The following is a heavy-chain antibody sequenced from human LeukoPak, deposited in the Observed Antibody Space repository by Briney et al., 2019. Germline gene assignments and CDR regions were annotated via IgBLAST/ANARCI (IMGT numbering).Heavy chain of an antibody. Sequence: SETLSLTCTVSGGSISSYYWSWIRQPAGKGLEWIGRIYTSGSTNYNPSLKSRVTMSVDTSNNQFSLKLSSVTAADTAVYYCVSGDIVGATLDYWGQGTLVTVSS. CDR2: IYTSGST. J-gene: IGHJ4*02. D-gene: IGHD1-26*01. CDR3: VSGDIVGATLDY. CDR1: GGSISSYY. V-gene: IGHV4-4*07.